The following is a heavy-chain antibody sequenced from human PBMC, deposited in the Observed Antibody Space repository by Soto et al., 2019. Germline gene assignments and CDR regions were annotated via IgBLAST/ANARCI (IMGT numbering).Heavy chain of an antibody. CDR2: IYYSGST. V-gene: IGHV4-39*01. D-gene: IGHD4-4*01. CDR1: GGSISSSSYY. CDR3: AISPMTTVTTLYNWFDH. J-gene: IGHJ5*02. Sequence: ETLSLTCTVSGGSISSSSYYWGWIRQPPGKGLEWIGSIYYSGSTYYNPSLKSRVTISVDTSKNQFSLKLSSVTAADTAVYYCAISPMTTVTTLYNWFDHWGQGTLVTVSS.